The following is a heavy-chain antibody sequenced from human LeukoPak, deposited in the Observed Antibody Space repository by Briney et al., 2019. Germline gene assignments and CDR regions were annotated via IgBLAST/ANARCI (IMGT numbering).Heavy chain of an antibody. Sequence: ASVTVSCKASGYTFTGQFLHWVRQAPGQGLEWMGWINPNIGGTNYAQKFQGRVTMTRDTSISIVYMELSRLRSDDTAVHYCARGPSDSSGYYYEGDAFDIWGQGTVVTVSS. V-gene: IGHV1-2*02. CDR3: ARGPSDSSGYYYEGDAFDI. J-gene: IGHJ3*02. CDR1: GYTFTGQF. D-gene: IGHD3-22*01. CDR2: INPNIGGT.